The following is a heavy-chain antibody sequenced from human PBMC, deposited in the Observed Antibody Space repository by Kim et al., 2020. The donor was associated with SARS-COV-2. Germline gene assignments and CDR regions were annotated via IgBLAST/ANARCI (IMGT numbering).Heavy chain of an antibody. Sequence: SQTLSLTCAIPGDSVSSNSAAWNWIRQSPSRGLEWLGRTYYRSKWYNDYAVSVKSRITINPDTSKNQYSLQLNSVTPEDTAVYYCAREREDSSGRYITYYFDYWGQGTLDTVSS. V-gene: IGHV6-1*01. J-gene: IGHJ4*02. D-gene: IGHD6-19*01. CDR2: TYYRSKWYN. CDR3: AREREDSSGRYITYYFDY. CDR1: GDSVSSNSAA.